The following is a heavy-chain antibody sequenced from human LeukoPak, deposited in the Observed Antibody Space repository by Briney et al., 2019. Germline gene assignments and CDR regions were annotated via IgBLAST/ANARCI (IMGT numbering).Heavy chain of an antibody. D-gene: IGHD1/OR15-1a*01. CDR1: GFTFSSYE. CDR3: ARDAYNWHSDAFDI. Sequence: GGSLRLSCAASGFTFSSYEMNWVRQAPGKGLEWVSYISSSGSTIYYADSVKGRFTISRDNAKNSLYLQMNSLRAEDTAVYYCARDAYNWHSDAFDIWGQGTMVTVSS. J-gene: IGHJ3*02. V-gene: IGHV3-48*03. CDR2: ISSSGSTI.